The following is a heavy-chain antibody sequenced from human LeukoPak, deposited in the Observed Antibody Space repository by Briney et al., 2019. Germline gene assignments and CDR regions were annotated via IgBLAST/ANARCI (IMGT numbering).Heavy chain of an antibody. CDR3: ARRSSTWSFDY. CDR1: GGSISSYY. V-gene: IGHV4-59*08. CDR2: IYSSGST. J-gene: IGHJ4*02. D-gene: IGHD6-13*01. Sequence: SETLSLTCTVSGGSISSYYWSWIRQPPGKGLEWIGYIYSSGSTNYNPSLKSRVTIFVDTSKNQFSLKLSSVTAADTAVYYCARRSSTWSFDYWGQGTLVTVFS.